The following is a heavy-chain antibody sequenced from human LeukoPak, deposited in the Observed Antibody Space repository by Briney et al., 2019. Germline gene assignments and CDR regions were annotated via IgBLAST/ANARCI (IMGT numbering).Heavy chain of an antibody. J-gene: IGHJ3*02. CDR2: INHSGST. Sequence: PSETLSLTCAVYGGSFSGYYWSWIRQPPGKGLEWIGEINHSGSTNYNPSLKSRVTISVDTSKNQFSLKLSSVTAADTAVYYCANAQPWVINAFDIWGQGTMVTVSS. CDR1: GGSFSGYY. D-gene: IGHD3-16*01. V-gene: IGHV4-34*01. CDR3: ANAQPWVINAFDI.